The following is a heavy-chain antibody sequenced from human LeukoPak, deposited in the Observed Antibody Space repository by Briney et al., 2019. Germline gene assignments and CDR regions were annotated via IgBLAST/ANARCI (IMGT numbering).Heavy chain of an antibody. J-gene: IGHJ4*02. CDR3: ARDQCSGGSCYTFDY. D-gene: IGHD2-15*01. V-gene: IGHV3-11*04. Sequence: PGGSLRLSCAASGFTFSDYYMSWIRQAPGKGLEWVSYISSSGSTIYYADSVKGRFTISGDNAKNSLYLQMNSLRAEDTAVYYCARDQCSGGSCYTFDYWGQGTLVTVSS. CDR2: ISSSGSTI. CDR1: GFTFSDYY.